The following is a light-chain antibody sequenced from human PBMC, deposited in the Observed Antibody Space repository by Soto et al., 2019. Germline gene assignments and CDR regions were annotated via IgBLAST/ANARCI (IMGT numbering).Light chain of an antibody. Sequence: EIVMTQSPATLSLSPGERATLSCRASESVSTNLAWYQQKAGQAPRLLIYGASTRATGIPARFSGSGSGTEFTLTISSLEPEDSGVYYCQQRTNWPLTFGGGTKVDIK. V-gene: IGKV3-15*01. CDR3: QQRTNWPLT. CDR1: ESVSTN. J-gene: IGKJ4*01. CDR2: GAS.